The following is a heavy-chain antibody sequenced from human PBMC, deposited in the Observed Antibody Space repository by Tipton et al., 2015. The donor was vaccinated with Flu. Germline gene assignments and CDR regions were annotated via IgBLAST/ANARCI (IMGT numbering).Heavy chain of an antibody. Sequence: SLRLSCAASGFTFSDYYMSWIRQAPGKGLEWVTHISSSSSYTNYTDSVKGRFTISRDNAKNSLYLQMNSLRAEDTAVYYCASTYNWNYRKYYYMDVWGKGTTVTVSS. CDR2: ISSSSSYT. V-gene: IGHV3-11*03. CDR1: GFTFSDYY. J-gene: IGHJ6*03. CDR3: ASTYNWNYRKYYYMDV. D-gene: IGHD1-7*01.